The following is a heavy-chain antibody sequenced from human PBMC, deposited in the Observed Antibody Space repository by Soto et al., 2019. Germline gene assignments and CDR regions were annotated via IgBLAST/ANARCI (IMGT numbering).Heavy chain of an antibody. D-gene: IGHD3-3*01. CDR3: VSSRTAVFGDALDI. CDR1: GGSISSYF. J-gene: IGHJ3*02. Sequence: XETLSLTCSVAGGSISSYFTNWIRQAPGKGLDWIGCIYDSGDANYNPSLKSRVTLALDTSKNQFSLKLTSVTAADTAVYYCVSSRTAVFGDALDIWALGTMVTVS. V-gene: IGHV4-59*03. CDR2: IYDSGDA.